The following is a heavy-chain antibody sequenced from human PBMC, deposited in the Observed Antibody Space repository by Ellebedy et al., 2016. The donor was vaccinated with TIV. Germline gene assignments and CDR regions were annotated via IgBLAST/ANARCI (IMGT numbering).Heavy chain of an antibody. V-gene: IGHV1-24*01. Sequence: AASVKVSCKVSGYTLTELSMHWVRQAPGKGLEWMGGFDPEDGETIYAQKFQGRVTMTRDTSTSTVYMELSSLRSEDTAVYYCAVDWIDTITWGQGTLVTVSS. CDR2: FDPEDGET. J-gene: IGHJ5*02. CDR3: AVDWIDTIT. D-gene: IGHD3-10*01. CDR1: GYTLTELS.